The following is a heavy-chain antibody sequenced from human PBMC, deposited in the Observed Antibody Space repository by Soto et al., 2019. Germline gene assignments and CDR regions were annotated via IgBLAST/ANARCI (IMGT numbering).Heavy chain of an antibody. J-gene: IGHJ4*02. CDR1: GFTFSSYA. Sequence: PGGSRRRSWAASGFTFSSYAMNWGRQAPGKGLEWVSFISGSGGSTYYADSVKGRFTISRDNSKNTLYLQMYSLRAEDTAVYYCAKDRPDSGSYYNYFDYWGQGTLVTVSS. D-gene: IGHD3-10*01. V-gene: IGHV3-23*01. CDR3: AKDRPDSGSYYNYFDY. CDR2: ISGSGGST.